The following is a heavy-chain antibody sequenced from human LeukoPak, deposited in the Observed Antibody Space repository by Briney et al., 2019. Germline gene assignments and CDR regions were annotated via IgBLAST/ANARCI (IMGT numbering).Heavy chain of an antibody. V-gene: IGHV6-1*01. J-gene: IGHJ4*02. D-gene: IGHD6-13*01. CDR3: ASSIVAAGSLDY. Sequence: SQTLSLTCAISGDSISNNNAAWNWIRQSPSRGLEWRGRTYYRSQWYNDYAVSVKSRITINPDTSKNQFSLQLNSVTPEDTAVYYCASSIVAAGSLDYWGQGTLVTVSS. CDR1: GDSISNNNAA. CDR2: TYYRSQWYN.